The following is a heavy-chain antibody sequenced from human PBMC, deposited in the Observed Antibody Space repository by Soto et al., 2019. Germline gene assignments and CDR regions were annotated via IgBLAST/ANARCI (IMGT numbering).Heavy chain of an antibody. Sequence: QVQLEQSGAEVEKPGSSVKVSCKPSGATFKSYVLNWVRQAPGQGLEWMGGIIPFLGSADYAQKFQDRVTITADESTSTAYLELSSLRSEDSAVYYCAGTQFDTSGYYPSGLELWGQGTLVTVAS. J-gene: IGHJ4*02. CDR1: GATFKSYV. D-gene: IGHD3-22*01. CDR2: IIPFLGSA. V-gene: IGHV1-69*01. CDR3: AGTQFDTSGYYPSGLEL.